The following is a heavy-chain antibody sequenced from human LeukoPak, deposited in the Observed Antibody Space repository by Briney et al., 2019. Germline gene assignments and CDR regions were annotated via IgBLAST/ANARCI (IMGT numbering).Heavy chain of an antibody. Sequence: GGSLRLSCTASGFTFGDYAMSWFRQAPGKGLEWVGFIRSKAYGGTTEYAASVKGRFTISRDDSKSIAYLQMNSLKTEDTAVYYCTTDNYDSSGYHKPFDYWGQGTLVTVSS. J-gene: IGHJ4*02. CDR1: GFTFGDYA. V-gene: IGHV3-49*03. D-gene: IGHD3-22*01. CDR2: IRSKAYGGTT. CDR3: TTDNYDSSGYHKPFDY.